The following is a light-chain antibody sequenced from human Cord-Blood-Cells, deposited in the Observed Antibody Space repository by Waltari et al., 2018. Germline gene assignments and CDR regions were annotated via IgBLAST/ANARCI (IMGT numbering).Light chain of an antibody. CDR2: AAP. J-gene: IGKJ2*02. CDR3: QQSYSTPCT. Sequence: DIQMTQSPSSLSASVGDSVTITCRASRSISSYLNWYQQKPGKAPKLLIYAAPSLQSGVPSRFSGSGSGTDFTLTISSLQPEDFATYYCQQSYSTPCTFGQGTKLEIK. CDR1: RSISSY. V-gene: IGKV1-39*01.